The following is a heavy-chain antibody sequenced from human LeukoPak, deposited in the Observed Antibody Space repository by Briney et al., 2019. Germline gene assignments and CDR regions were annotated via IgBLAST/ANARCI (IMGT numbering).Heavy chain of an antibody. D-gene: IGHD6-19*01. CDR3: ASSYSSGPPFDP. V-gene: IGHV4-39*07. J-gene: IGHJ5*02. CDR2: IYYSGST. Sequence: SETLSLTCTVSGGSISSRSYYWGWIRQPPGKGLEWIGIIYYSGSTYYNPSLKSRVAISVDKSKNQFSLKLSSVTAADTAVYYCASSYSSGPPFDPWGQGTLVTVSS. CDR1: GGSISSRSYY.